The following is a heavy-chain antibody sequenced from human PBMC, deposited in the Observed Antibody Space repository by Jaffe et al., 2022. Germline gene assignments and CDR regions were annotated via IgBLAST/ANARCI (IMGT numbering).Heavy chain of an antibody. CDR1: GFTFSYYL. CDR3: TKSDSFDP. V-gene: IGHV3-74*01. D-gene: IGHD3-22*01. Sequence: EMQLVESGGGLVQPGGSLRLSCAASGFTFSYYLMHWVRQAPGKGLEWVSRINSDGNIISYADSVKGRFTISRDNAKNTLYLQMNSLRAEDTAVYYCTKSDSFDPWGQGTLVTVSS. J-gene: IGHJ5*02. CDR2: INSDGNII.